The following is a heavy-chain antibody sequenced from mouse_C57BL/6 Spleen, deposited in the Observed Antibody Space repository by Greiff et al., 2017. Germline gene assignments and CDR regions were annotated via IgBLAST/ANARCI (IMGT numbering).Heavy chain of an antibody. CDR1: GYSITSGYY. J-gene: IGHJ2*01. V-gene: IGHV3-6*01. Sequence: VQLKESGPGLVKPSQSLSLTCSVTGYSITSGYYWNWIRQFPGNKLEWMGYISYDGSNNYNPSLKNRISITRDTSKNQFFLKLNSVTTEDTATYYCARVDSSGLYFDYWGQGTTLTVSS. CDR2: ISYDGSN. CDR3: ARVDSSGLYFDY. D-gene: IGHD3-2*02.